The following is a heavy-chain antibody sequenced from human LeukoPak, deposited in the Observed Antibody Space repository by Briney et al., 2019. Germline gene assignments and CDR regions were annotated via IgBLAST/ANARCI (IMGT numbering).Heavy chain of an antibody. CDR1: GFTFSSYS. D-gene: IGHD3-22*01. Sequence: PGGSLRLSCAASGFTFSSYSMNWVRQAPGKGLEWVSSISSSSSYIYYADSVKGRFTISRDNAKNSLYLQMNSLRAEGTAVYYCARVDDYDSSGYYYVDYWGQGTLVTVSS. V-gene: IGHV3-21*01. CDR2: ISSSSSYI. J-gene: IGHJ4*02. CDR3: ARVDDYDSSGYYYVDY.